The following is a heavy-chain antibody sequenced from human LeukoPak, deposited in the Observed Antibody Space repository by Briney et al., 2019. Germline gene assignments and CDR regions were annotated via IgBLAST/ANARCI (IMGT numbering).Heavy chain of an antibody. CDR3: ARASIAAAGYYFDY. D-gene: IGHD6-13*01. V-gene: IGHV3-53*01. CDR2: IYSGGST. CDR1: TFAFSAYA. Sequence: SGGSLRLSCAASTFAFSAYAMTWVRQAPGKGLEWVSVIYSGGSTYYSDSVKGRFTISRDNSKNTLYLQLNNLRAEDTAVYYCARASIAAAGYYFDYWGQGTLVTVSS. J-gene: IGHJ4*02.